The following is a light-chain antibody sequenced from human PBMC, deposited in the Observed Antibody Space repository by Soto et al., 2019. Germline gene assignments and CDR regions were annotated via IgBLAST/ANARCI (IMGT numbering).Light chain of an antibody. V-gene: IGKV3-20*01. Sequence: EIVLMQSPGTLSLSPGERATLSCRASQSVSSNYLAWHQQKPGQAPRLLIYGAATRATGIPDRFSGSGSGTDFTLTISRLEPEDFAVYYCQQYGTSPRRFGQGTKVEIK. CDR2: GAA. CDR1: QSVSSNY. CDR3: QQYGTSPRR. J-gene: IGKJ1*01.